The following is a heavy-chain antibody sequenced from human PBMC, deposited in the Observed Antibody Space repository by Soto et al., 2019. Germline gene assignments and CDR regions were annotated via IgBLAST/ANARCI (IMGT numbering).Heavy chain of an antibody. Sequence: ILARTCTVSGGSISSGGYYWSWIRQHPGKGLEWIGYIYYSGSTYYNPSLKSRVTISVDTSKNQFSLKLSSVTAADTAVYYCARVGIAAAGGWTAFDIWGQGTMVTVSS. CDR2: IYYSGST. D-gene: IGHD6-13*01. J-gene: IGHJ3*02. V-gene: IGHV4-31*03. CDR3: ARVGIAAAGGWTAFDI. CDR1: GGSISSGGYY.